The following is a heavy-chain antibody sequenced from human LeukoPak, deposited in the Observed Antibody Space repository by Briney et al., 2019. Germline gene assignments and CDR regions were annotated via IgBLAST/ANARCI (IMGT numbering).Heavy chain of an antibody. CDR1: GFIFSDYA. CDR2: ISGSGGST. V-gene: IGHV3-23*01. Sequence: AGGSLRLSCAASGFIFSDYAMSWVRQAPGKGLEWVSVISGSGGSTYYADSVKGRFTISRDNSKNTLYLQMSSLRAEDTAVYYCAKENVVVAAAVPDYWGQGTLVTVSS. CDR3: AKENVVVAAAVPDY. D-gene: IGHD2-15*01. J-gene: IGHJ4*02.